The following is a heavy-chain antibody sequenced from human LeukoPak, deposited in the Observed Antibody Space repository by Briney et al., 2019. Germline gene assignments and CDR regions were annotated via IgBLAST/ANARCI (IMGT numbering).Heavy chain of an antibody. Sequence: SETLSLTCTVSGGSISSYYWSWIRQPPGKGLEWIGYIYYSGSTNYNPSLKSRVTIPVDTSKNQFSLKLRSVIAADTAVYYCAREGGKIPSFDYWGQGTLVTVSS. CDR2: IYYSGST. J-gene: IGHJ4*02. D-gene: IGHD4-23*01. V-gene: IGHV4-59*01. CDR1: GGSISSYY. CDR3: AREGGKIPSFDY.